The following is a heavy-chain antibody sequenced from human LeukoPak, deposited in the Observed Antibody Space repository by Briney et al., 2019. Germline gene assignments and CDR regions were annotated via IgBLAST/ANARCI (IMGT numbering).Heavy chain of an antibody. CDR3: ARESVKAFDY. J-gene: IGHJ4*02. V-gene: IGHV3-74*01. Sequence: GGSLRLSCAVSGFTFSSYWMHWVRQAPGKGLVWVSRINTDGSSTNYADSVRGRFTISRDNAKNTLYLQMNSLRAEDTAVYYCARESVKAFDYWGQGTLVTVPS. CDR2: INTDGSST. CDR1: GFTFSSYW.